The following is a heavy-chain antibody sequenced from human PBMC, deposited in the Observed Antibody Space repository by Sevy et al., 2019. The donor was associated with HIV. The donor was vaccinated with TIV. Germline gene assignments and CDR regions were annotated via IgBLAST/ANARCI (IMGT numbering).Heavy chain of an antibody. V-gene: IGHV4-59*08. Sequence: SETLSLTCTVSGGSITSLYWNWIRQPPGKGLEWIANIYYNGHINYDPSLKSRVTLSLDTSKNQFSLRLSAVTAADTDMYYCAGENAWGRCYSWGQGTLVTVSS. CDR2: IYYNGHI. CDR3: AGENAWGRCYS. CDR1: GGSITSLY. J-gene: IGHJ4*02. D-gene: IGHD1-26*01.